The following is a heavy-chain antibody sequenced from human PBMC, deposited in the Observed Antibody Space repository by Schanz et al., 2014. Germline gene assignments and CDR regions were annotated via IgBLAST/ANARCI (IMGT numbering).Heavy chain of an antibody. D-gene: IGHD2-15*01. J-gene: IGHJ6*02. V-gene: IGHV3-33*06. CDR3: AKGMGYCSGGTCYDYYYYGLDV. Sequence: QVQLVESGGGVVQFGRPLRLSCVASGFTFSSYGMHWVRQAPGKGLEWVAVIWSDGSGKYYADSVKGRFTISRDNSENTLYLQMNSLSADDTAVFYCAKGMGYCSGGTCYDYYYYGLDVWGQGTTVTVSS. CDR2: IWSDGSGK. CDR1: GFTFSSYG.